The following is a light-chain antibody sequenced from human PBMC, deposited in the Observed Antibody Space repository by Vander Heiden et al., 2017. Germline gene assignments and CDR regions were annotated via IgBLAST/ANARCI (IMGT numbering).Light chain of an antibody. CDR2: ENN. CDR1: SSNIGNNY. CDR3: GTWDSSLSVHWV. V-gene: IGLV1-51*02. Sequence: QSVLTPPPPVSAAPGQKVTISCSGSSSNIGNNYVSWYQQLPGTAPKLLIYENNKRPSGIPDRFSGSKSGTSATLGISGLQTGDEADYYCGTWDSSLSVHWVFGGGTKLTVL. J-gene: IGLJ3*02.